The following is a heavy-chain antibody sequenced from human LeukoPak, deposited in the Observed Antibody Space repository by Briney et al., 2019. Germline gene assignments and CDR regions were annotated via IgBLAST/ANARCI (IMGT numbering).Heavy chain of an antibody. Sequence: KPSETLSLTCTVSGGSISSYYWSWIRQPPGKGLEWIGYIYYSGSTNYTPSLKSRVTISVDTSKNQFSLKLSSVTAADTAVYYCARGSGWYESDYWGQGTLVTVSS. V-gene: IGHV4-59*01. CDR1: GGSISSYY. CDR2: IYYSGST. J-gene: IGHJ4*02. CDR3: ARGSGWYESDY. D-gene: IGHD6-19*01.